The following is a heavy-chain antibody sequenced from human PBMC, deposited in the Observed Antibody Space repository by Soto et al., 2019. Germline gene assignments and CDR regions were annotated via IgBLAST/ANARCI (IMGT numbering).Heavy chain of an antibody. Sequence: EVQLVESGGGLVQPGGSLRLSCAVSGFTFSSHAMSWVRQAPGKGLECVSSITGSGDSTYYADSVKGRFTISRDKSKSTLYLQMNSLRAEDTAVYYCAKVLQCSGWLSAQTFDYWGQGTQVTVSS. D-gene: IGHD6-19*01. CDR2: ITGSGDST. CDR3: AKVLQCSGWLSAQTFDY. CDR1: GFTFSSHA. V-gene: IGHV3-23*04. J-gene: IGHJ4*02.